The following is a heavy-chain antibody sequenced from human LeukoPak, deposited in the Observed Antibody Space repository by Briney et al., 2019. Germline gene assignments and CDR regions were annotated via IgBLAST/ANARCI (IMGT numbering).Heavy chain of an antibody. Sequence: PGGSLRLSCAASGFTFSDYYMSWIRQAPGKGLEWVSYISSSGSTIYYADSVKGRFTIPRDNAKNSLYLQMNSLRAEDTAVYYCASSSLSRWASLLFDPWGQGTLVTVSS. J-gene: IGHJ5*02. CDR2: ISSSGSTI. V-gene: IGHV3-11*01. D-gene: IGHD6-19*01. CDR3: ASSSLSRWASLLFDP. CDR1: GFTFSDYY.